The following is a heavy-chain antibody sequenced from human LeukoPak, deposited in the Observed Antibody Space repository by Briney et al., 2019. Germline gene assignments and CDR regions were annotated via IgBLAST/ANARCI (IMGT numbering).Heavy chain of an antibody. V-gene: IGHV4-59*10. CDR2: IYTSGST. Sequence: TSETLSLTCAVYGGSFSGYYWSWIRQPAGKGLEWIGHIYTSGSTNYNPSLKSRVTISLDTSKNQFSLKLSSVTAAATAVYYCARVARPQRSWFDPWGQGTLVTVSS. CDR3: ARVARPQRSWFDP. CDR1: GGSFSGYY. J-gene: IGHJ5*02. D-gene: IGHD2-21*01.